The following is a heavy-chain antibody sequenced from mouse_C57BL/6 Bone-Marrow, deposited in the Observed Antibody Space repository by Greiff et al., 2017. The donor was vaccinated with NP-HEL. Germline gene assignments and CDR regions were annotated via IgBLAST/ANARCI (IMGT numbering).Heavy chain of an antibody. CDR3: ASKGFAD. CDR1: GYSFTDYN. Sequence: VVEPGASVKMSCKASGYSFTDYNMHWVKQSHGKSLEWIGYINPNNGGTSYSQKFKGKATLTVNKSSSTAYMELRSLTSEDSAVYYCASKGFADWGKGILVTVAA. CDR2: INPNNGGT. V-gene: IGHV1-22*01. J-gene: IGHJ3*01. D-gene: IGHD1-3*01.